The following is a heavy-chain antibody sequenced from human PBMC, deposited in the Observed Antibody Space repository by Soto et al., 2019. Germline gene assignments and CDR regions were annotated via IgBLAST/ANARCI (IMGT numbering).Heavy chain of an antibody. CDR1: GYTFANYL. D-gene: IGHD1-26*01. Sequence: ESLKMTRGSSGYTFANYLIGWLLQVPGKGLEWVAIIYPSDSRTIYSPSFQGHVTISADKSISTAYLQWSSLKASDTAMYYCARRIIVGVTPGMDVWGQGTTVTVSS. J-gene: IGHJ6*02. CDR2: IYPSDSRT. CDR3: ARRIIVGVTPGMDV. V-gene: IGHV5-51*01.